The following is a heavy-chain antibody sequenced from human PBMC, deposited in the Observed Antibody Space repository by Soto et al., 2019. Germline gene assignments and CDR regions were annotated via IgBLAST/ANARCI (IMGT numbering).Heavy chain of an antibody. Sequence: SETLSLTCSLSGGSISSSRFYWSWIRQPPGRGPEWIGRIYYSGSTDYNTSLKSRVTISVDTSKNQLSLKLTSVTAADTAVYYCASFGSGSYHDFWGQGTLVTVSS. CDR3: ASFGSGSYHDF. CDR2: IYYSGST. J-gene: IGHJ4*02. CDR1: GGSISSSRFY. D-gene: IGHD3-10*01. V-gene: IGHV4-39*01.